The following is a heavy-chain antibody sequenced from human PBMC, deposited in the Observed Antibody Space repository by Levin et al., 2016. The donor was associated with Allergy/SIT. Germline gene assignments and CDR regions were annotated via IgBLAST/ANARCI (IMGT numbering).Heavy chain of an antibody. CDR1: GFTFSSYW. D-gene: IGHD2-15*01. CDR2: IYNDGSSR. CDR3: ARSSGGYYYYMDV. J-gene: IGHJ6*03. Sequence: GESLKISCAASGFTFSSYWMHWVRQTPGKGLVWVSNIYNDGSSRNYADSVKGRFTISRDNAKNTLFLQMNSLRAEDTAVYYCARSSGGYYYYMDVWGQGILVTVSS. V-gene: IGHV3-74*01.